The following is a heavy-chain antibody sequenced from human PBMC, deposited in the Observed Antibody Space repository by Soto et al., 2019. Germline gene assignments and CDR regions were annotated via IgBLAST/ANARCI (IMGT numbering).Heavy chain of an antibody. D-gene: IGHD3-10*01. CDR3: VRGRASGRYYLLDF. J-gene: IGHJ4*02. Sequence: ASVKVSCKASGNTFTSYDINWVRQATGHELEWMGWINPNSGNIGYALKFQGRVTMTRDTAIRTAYMEVSRLRSDDTAVYYCVRGRASGRYYLLDFWGQGTLVTVSS. V-gene: IGHV1-8*01. CDR1: GNTFTSYD. CDR2: INPNSGNI.